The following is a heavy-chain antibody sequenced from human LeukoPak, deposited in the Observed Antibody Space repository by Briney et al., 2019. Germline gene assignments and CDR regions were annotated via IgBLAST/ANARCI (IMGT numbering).Heavy chain of an antibody. Sequence: GASVKVSCKASGYTFTSYGICWVRQAPGQGLEWMGWISGYNGNTNYAQKFQGRVTMTTDTDTSTAYMELRSLRSDDTAFYYCARDVPYSDYYDNSAYSDYWGQGTLVTVSS. D-gene: IGHD3-22*01. CDR2: ISGYNGNT. CDR1: GYTFTSYG. V-gene: IGHV1-18*01. J-gene: IGHJ4*02. CDR3: ARDVPYSDYYDNSAYSDY.